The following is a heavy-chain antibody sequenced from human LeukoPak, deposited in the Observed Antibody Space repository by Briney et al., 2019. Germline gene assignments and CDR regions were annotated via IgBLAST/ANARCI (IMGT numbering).Heavy chain of an antibody. CDR2: IYHSGIT. V-gene: IGHV4-38-2*02. J-gene: IGHJ4*02. D-gene: IGHD3-10*01. Sequence: SETLSLTCTVSGYSISSGYYWGWIRQPPGKGLEWIGSIYHSGITYYNPSLKSRVTISVDTSKNQFSLKLSSVTAADTAVYYCARTPRGASYYFDYWGQGTLVTVSS. CDR3: ARTPRGASYYFDY. CDR1: GYSISSGYY.